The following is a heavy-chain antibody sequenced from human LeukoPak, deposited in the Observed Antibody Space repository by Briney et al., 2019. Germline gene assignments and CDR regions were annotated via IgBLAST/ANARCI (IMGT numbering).Heavy chain of an antibody. CDR2: IIPIFGTA. D-gene: IGHD3-16*02. J-gene: IGHJ4*02. CDR1: GGTFSSYA. CDR3: ARVMGGSYLDY. V-gene: IGHV1-69*05. Sequence: GSSVKVSCKASGGTFSSYAISWVRQAPGQGFEWMGGIIPIFGTANYAQKFQGRVTMTTDTSTSTAFMELRSLTSDDTAVYYCARVMGGSYLDYWGQGTLVIVSS.